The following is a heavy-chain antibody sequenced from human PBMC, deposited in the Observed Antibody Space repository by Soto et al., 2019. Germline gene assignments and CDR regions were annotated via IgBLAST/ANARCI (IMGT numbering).Heavy chain of an antibody. CDR2: IFSSGST. CDR3: AREGSYSAYKFAHGIQLWYFDG. J-gene: IGHJ4*01. V-gene: IGHV4-4*07. CDR1: GGSINTFY. Sequence: SETLSLTCTVSGGSINTFYWSWVRQPAGKGLEWIGRIFSSGSTSFNPSLESRVAMSVDTSKNHFSLNLSSVTAADMAVYYCAREGSYSAYKFAHGIQLWYFDGSGHAALLTLAS. D-gene: IGHD5-12*01.